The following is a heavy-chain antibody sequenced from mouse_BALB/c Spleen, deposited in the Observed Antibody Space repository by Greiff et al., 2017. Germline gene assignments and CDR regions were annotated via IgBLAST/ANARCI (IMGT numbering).Heavy chain of an antibody. Sequence: VQLQQSGAELVRPGSSVKISCKASGYAFSSYWMNWVKQRPGQGLEWIGYINPSTGYTEYNQKFKDKATLTADKSSSTAYMQLSSLTSEDSAVYYCARDGNYPAWFAYWGQGTLVTVSA. CDR2: INPSTGYT. D-gene: IGHD2-1*01. CDR3: ARDGNYPAWFAY. CDR1: GYAFSSYW. V-gene: IGHV1-4*01. J-gene: IGHJ3*01.